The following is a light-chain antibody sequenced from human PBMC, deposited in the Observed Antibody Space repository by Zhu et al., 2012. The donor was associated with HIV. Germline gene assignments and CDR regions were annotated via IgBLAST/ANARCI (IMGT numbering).Light chain of an antibody. CDR1: QSVSSY. CDR3: QQRRNWPLT. CDR2: DTS. Sequence: EIVLTQSPATLPMPPGGRATLSCRASQSVSSYLAWYQQKPGQAPRLLIYDTSKRATGIPARFSGSGSGTDFTLTISSLEPEDFALYYCQQRRNWPLTFGGGTRVEI. J-gene: IGKJ4*01. V-gene: IGKV3-11*01.